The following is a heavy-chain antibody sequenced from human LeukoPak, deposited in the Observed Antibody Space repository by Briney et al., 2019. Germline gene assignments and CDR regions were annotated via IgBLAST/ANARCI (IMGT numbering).Heavy chain of an antibody. CDR3: ARDGYSGSSLFDY. D-gene: IGHD1-26*01. J-gene: IGHJ4*02. Sequence: SETLSLTCTVSGGSITSHSWSWIRQPPGKGLEWIGYIYHSGITNYNPSLKSRVTISVDTSKNQFSLKLSSVTAADTAVYYCARDGYSGSSLFDYWGQGTLVTVSS. V-gene: IGHV4-59*11. CDR1: GGSITSHS. CDR2: IYHSGIT.